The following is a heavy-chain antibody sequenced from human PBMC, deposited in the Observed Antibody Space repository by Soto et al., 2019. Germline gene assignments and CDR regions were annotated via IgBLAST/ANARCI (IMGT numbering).Heavy chain of an antibody. J-gene: IGHJ6*01. CDR3: ARGHHGLEI. CDR2: IDPSGTTI. CDR1: GLTCIDFY. V-gene: IGHV3-11*01. Sequence: GGSLRLSCAASGLTCIDFYMSWVRQAPGKGLDWVSYIDPSGTTIVYADSVKGRFTVSRDNAKNSLYLQMDSLRGEDSAVYYCARGHHGLEIWGRGTTVTVSS.